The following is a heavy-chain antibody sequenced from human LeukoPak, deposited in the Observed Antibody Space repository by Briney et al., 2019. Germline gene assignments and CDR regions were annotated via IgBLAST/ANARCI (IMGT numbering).Heavy chain of an antibody. Sequence: PGRSLRLSCATSGFTFSSYAMHWVRQAPGKGLEWVALISYDGIDQYYADSVKGRFIISRDNSKNTLSLQMNSLSAEDTAVYYCAKDTGPLMITFGGVVISYFDYWGQGALVTVSS. CDR3: AKDTGPLMITFGGVVISYFDY. CDR2: ISYDGIDQ. J-gene: IGHJ4*02. D-gene: IGHD3-16*01. CDR1: GFTFSSYA. V-gene: IGHV3-30*04.